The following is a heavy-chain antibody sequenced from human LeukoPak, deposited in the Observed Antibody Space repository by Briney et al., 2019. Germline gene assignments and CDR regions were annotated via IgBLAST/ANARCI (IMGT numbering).Heavy chain of an antibody. CDR2: IFPGDSDT. Sequence: GASLQISCKGSGSRFTSYWIGWVRQLPGKGLEWMGIIFPGDSDTRYSPSFQGQVTISADKSISTAYLQWSSLKASDTAMYYCARLYALGYCSSTSCYASVYWFDPWGQGALVTVSS. V-gene: IGHV5-51*01. D-gene: IGHD2-2*01. CDR1: GSRFTSYW. CDR3: ARLYALGYCSSTSCYASVYWFDP. J-gene: IGHJ5*02.